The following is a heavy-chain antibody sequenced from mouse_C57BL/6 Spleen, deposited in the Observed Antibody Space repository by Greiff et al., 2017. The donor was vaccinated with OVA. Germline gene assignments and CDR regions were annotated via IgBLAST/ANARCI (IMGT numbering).Heavy chain of an antibody. CDR2: INYDGSST. CDR3: ARAYGNFFDY. Sequence: EVKLMESEGGLVQPGSSMKLSCTASGFTFSDYYMAWVRQVPEKGLEWVANINYDGSSTYYLDSLKSRFIISRDNAKNILYLQMSSLKSEDTATYYCARAYGNFFDYWGQGTTLTVSS. CDR1: GFTFSDYY. J-gene: IGHJ2*01. V-gene: IGHV5-16*01. D-gene: IGHD2-1*01.